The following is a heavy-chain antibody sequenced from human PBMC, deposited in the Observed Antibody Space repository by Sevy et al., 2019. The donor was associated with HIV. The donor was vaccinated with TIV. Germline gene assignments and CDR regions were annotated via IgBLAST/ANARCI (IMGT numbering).Heavy chain of an antibody. Sequence: GESLKISCAASGFTFNIYAMNWVRQAPGRGLEWVSTISGSGGSTYYAASVKGRFTISRDNSKNTLYLQMNSLRAEDTAVYYCAKGSYYYDSSGGGVFDYWGQGTLVTVSS. CDR2: ISGSGGST. CDR1: GFTFNIYA. D-gene: IGHD3-22*01. CDR3: AKGSYYYDSSGGGVFDY. J-gene: IGHJ4*02. V-gene: IGHV3-23*01.